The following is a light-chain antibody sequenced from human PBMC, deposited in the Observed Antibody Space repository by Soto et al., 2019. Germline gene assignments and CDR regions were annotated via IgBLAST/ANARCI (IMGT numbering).Light chain of an antibody. V-gene: IGLV2-8*01. J-gene: IGLJ2*01. CDR1: SSDVGGYNC. Sequence: QSVLTQPPSASGSPGQSVTISCTGTSSDVGGYNCVSWYQQHPGKAPKLMIYEVSKRPSGVPDRFSGSKSSNTASLTVSGLQAEDEAEYYCSSYAGSSTLVFGGGTKLTVL. CDR3: SSYAGSSTLV. CDR2: EVS.